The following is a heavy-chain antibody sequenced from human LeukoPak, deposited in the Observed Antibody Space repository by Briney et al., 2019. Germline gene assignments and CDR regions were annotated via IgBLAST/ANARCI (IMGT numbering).Heavy chain of an antibody. Sequence: GASVKVSCKASGGTFGRYASSWVRQPPGQGLEWMGGIIRIFGPANYGQKFQGRVTITTDASTSTASMALSSLRSEDTAVYYCASGYRGLHMDVWGKGTTVTVS. CDR3: ASGYRGLHMDV. CDR2: IIRIFGPA. J-gene: IGHJ6*03. D-gene: IGHD3-10*01. V-gene: IGHV1-69*05. CDR1: GGTFGRYA.